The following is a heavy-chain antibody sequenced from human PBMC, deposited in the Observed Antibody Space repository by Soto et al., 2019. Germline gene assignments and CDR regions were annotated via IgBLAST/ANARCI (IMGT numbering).Heavy chain of an antibody. CDR2: ISSSSSYT. CDR3: ARAPLGDSSSWDPFDY. D-gene: IGHD6-13*01. Sequence: GGSLRLSCAASGFTFSYYYMSWIRQAPGKGLEWVSYISSSSSYTNYADSVKGRFTISRDNAKNSLYLQMNSLRAEDTAVYYCARAPLGDSSSWDPFDYWGQGTLVTVSS. CDR1: GFTFSYYY. V-gene: IGHV3-11*06. J-gene: IGHJ4*02.